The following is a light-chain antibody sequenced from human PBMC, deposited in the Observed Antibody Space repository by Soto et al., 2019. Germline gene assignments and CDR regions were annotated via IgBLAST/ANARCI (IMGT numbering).Light chain of an antibody. CDR3: HQYNQWPRT. V-gene: IGKV3-15*01. J-gene: IGKJ1*01. CDR1: QSVSSN. CDR2: GAS. Sequence: EIEMTQSPATLSVSPGDRATLSCRASQSVSSNLAWYQHKPGQAPRLVIYGASTRATGIPARFSGGGSGTDFTLVISSLQSEDFALYYCHQYNQWPRTFGQGTKVDI.